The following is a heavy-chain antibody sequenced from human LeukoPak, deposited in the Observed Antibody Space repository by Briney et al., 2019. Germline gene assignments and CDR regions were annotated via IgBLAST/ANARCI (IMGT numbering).Heavy chain of an antibody. J-gene: IGHJ3*02. Sequence: GGSLRLSCAASGFTFSNAWMSWVRQAPGKGQEWVGRIKSKTDGGTTDYAAPVKGRFTISRDDSKNTLYLQMNSLKTEDTAVYYCAKAESFNTMILTDAFDIWGQGTMVTVSS. CDR3: AKAESFNTMILTDAFDI. CDR1: GFTFSNAW. V-gene: IGHV3-15*01. D-gene: IGHD3-22*01. CDR2: IKSKTDGGTT.